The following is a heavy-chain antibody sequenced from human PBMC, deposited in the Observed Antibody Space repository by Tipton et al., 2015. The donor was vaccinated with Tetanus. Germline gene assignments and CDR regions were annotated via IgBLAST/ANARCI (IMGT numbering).Heavy chain of an antibody. CDR2: INIDGSDT. D-gene: IGHD1-7*01. J-gene: IGHJ4*02. CDR1: GFTFSSYW. CDR3: VRGGGISGTTTPFDH. Sequence: GSLRLSCAASGFTFSSYWMHWVRQAPGKGLVWVSRINIDGSDTSYADFVKGRFTFSRDNAKNTLYLQMNSLRAEDTAVYYCVRGGGISGTTTPFDHWAQGTLVTVSS. V-gene: IGHV3-74*01.